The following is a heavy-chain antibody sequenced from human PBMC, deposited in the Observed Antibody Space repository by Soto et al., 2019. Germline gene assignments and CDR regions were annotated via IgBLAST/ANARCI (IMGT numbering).Heavy chain of an antibody. V-gene: IGHV4-59*12. CDR1: GGSITNYY. D-gene: IGHD6-13*01. Sequence: SETLSLTCTVSGGSITNYYWNWIRQAPGKGLEWIGYIFYTGSTNYNPSLKSRVTISVDTSENQFSLKLSSVTAADTAVYFCAREKTPGPDSSSWYGSWFDPWGQGTLVTVS. CDR2: IFYTGST. J-gene: IGHJ5*02. CDR3: AREKTPGPDSSSWYGSWFDP.